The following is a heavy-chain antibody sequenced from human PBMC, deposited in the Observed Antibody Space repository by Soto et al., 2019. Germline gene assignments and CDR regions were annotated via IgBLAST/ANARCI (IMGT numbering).Heavy chain of an antibody. Sequence: ASVKVSCKASGGTFSSYAISWVRQAPGQGLEWMGGIITIFGTANYAQKFQGRVTITADESTSTAYMELSSLRSEDTAVYYCAGTSWIQLWLSFYYYGMDVWGQGTTVTVSS. CDR1: GGTFSSYA. J-gene: IGHJ6*02. D-gene: IGHD5-18*01. CDR2: IITIFGTA. V-gene: IGHV1-69*13. CDR3: AGTSWIQLWLSFYYYGMDV.